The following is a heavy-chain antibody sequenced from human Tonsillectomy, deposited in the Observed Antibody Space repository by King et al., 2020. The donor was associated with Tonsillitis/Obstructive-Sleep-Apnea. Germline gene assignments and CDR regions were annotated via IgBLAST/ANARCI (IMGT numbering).Heavy chain of an antibody. CDR1: GFTFSSYA. Sequence: VQLVESGGGLVQPGGALRLSCAASGFTFSSYAISWVRQAPGKGLEWVSAISGSGGSTYYADSVKGRFTISRNNAKNTLYLQMNSLRAEDTAVYYCAKPTPGSDAFDIWGQGTMVTVSS. J-gene: IGHJ3*02. D-gene: IGHD2-15*01. CDR3: AKPTPGSDAFDI. V-gene: IGHV3-23*04. CDR2: ISGSGGST.